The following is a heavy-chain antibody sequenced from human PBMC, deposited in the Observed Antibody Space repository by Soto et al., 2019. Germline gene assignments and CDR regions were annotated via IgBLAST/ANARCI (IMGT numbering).Heavy chain of an antibody. CDR3: VRRMSSFLDF. CDR1: GASYSDYA. CDR2: IIPKFSAS. V-gene: IGHV1-69*01. J-gene: IGHJ4*02. Sequence: QVLLVQSGAEVKKPGSSVRVSCKASGASYSDYAIAWVRQAPGQGLEWMGGIIPKFSASKYAQKFYGRLTITADESTSTAYMELNSLTYEDTAVYYCVRRMSSFLDFWGQGTLVTVSS. D-gene: IGHD3-3*01.